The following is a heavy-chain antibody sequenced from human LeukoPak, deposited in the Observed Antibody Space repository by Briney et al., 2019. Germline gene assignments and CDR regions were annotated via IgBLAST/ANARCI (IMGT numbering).Heavy chain of an antibody. CDR2: INAGNGNT. V-gene: IGHV1-3*01. CDR3: ARAYGDYRNDAFDI. CDR1: GYTFTSYA. Sequence: ASVKASCKASGYTFTSYAMHWVRQAPGQRLEWMGWINAGNGNTKYSQKFQGRVTITRDTSASTAYMELSSLRSEDTAVYYCARAYGDYRNDAFDIWGQGTMVTVSS. D-gene: IGHD4-17*01. J-gene: IGHJ3*02.